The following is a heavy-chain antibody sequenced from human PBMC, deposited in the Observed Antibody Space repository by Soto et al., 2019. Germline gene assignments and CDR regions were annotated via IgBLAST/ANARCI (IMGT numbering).Heavy chain of an antibody. J-gene: IGHJ5*02. CDR1: GGTFSSYA. V-gene: IGHV1-69*13. CDR2: IIPIFGAA. D-gene: IGHD3-9*01. Sequence: SVKVSCKASGGTFSSYAISWVRQAPGQGLEWMGGIIPIFGAANYAQKFQGRVTITADESTSTAYMELSSLRSEDTAVYYCARDQYDILTGRRGGFDPWGQGTLVTVSS. CDR3: ARDQYDILTGRRGGFDP.